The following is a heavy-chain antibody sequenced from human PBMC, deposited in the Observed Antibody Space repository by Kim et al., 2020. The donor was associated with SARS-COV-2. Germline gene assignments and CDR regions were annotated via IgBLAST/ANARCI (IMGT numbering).Heavy chain of an antibody. V-gene: IGHV3-30*18. CDR1: GFTFSSYG. J-gene: IGHJ4*02. Sequence: GGSLRLSCAASGFTFSSYGMHWVRQAPGKGLEWVAVISYDGSNKYYADSVKGRFTISRDNSKNTLYLQMNSLRAEDTAVYYCAKDAQAYGDYVDYWGQGTLVTVSS. CDR3: AKDAQAYGDYVDY. CDR2: ISYDGSNK. D-gene: IGHD4-17*01.